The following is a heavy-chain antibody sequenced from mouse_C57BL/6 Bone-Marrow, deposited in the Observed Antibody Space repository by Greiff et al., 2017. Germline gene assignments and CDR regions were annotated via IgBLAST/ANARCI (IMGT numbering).Heavy chain of an antibody. Sequence: QVQLQQPGAELVKPGASVTLSCKASGYTFTSYWMHWVKQRPGQGLEWIGMIHPNSGSTNYNEKFKSKATLTVDKSSSTAYMQLSSLTSEDSAVYYCARSLTGTGFAYWGQGTLVTVSA. CDR1: GYTFTSYW. CDR3: ARSLTGTGFAY. D-gene: IGHD4-1*01. J-gene: IGHJ3*01. CDR2: IHPNSGST. V-gene: IGHV1-64*01.